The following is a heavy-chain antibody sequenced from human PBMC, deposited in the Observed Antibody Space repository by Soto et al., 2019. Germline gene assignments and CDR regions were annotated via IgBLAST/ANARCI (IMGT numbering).Heavy chain of an antibody. CDR3: ARVGVGYSGYDYGNYFDY. Sequence: QVQLQESGPGLVKPSQTLSLTCTVSGGSISSGDYYWSWIRQPPGKGLEWIGYIYYSGSTYYNPSLKGRVTISVDTSKNQFSLKLSSVTAADTAVYYCARVGVGYSGYDYGNYFDYWGQGTLVTVSS. D-gene: IGHD5-12*01. CDR2: IYYSGST. CDR1: GGSISSGDYY. J-gene: IGHJ4*02. V-gene: IGHV4-30-4*01.